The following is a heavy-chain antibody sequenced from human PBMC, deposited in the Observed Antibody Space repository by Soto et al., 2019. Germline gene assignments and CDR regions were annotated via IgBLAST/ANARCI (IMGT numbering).Heavy chain of an antibody. V-gene: IGHV1-18*01. D-gene: IGHD2-2*01. J-gene: IGHJ5*02. CDR3: ARDTRPDIGVVPATEGVAP. CDR1: GYTFTNNI. Sequence: ASVKDSCKASGYTFTNNIITWVRQASGQGLEWMGWISAYNGNTNYAQKLQGRGTMTTDTSTRTAYMGLKCLGSDDTAVYYCARDTRPDIGVVPATEGVAPWRQGALVIVSS. CDR2: ISAYNGNT.